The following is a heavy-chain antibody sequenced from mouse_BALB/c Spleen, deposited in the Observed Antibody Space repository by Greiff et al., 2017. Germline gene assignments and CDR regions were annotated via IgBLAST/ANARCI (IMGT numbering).Heavy chain of an antibody. Sequence: VQLQQSGPELVKPGASVKISCKASGYTFTDYNMHWVKQSHGKSLEWIGYIYPYNGGTGYNQKFKSKATLTVDNSSSTAYMELRSLTSEDSAVYYCARRAIYYGNYDYWGQGTTLTVSS. CDR3: ARRAIYYGNYDY. D-gene: IGHD2-1*01. CDR1: GYTFTDYN. CDR2: IYPYNGGT. J-gene: IGHJ2*01. V-gene: IGHV1S29*02.